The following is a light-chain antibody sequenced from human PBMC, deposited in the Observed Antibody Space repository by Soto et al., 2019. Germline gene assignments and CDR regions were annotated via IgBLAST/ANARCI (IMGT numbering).Light chain of an antibody. Sequence: DIVMTQSPDSLAVSLGERATINCKSSQSVLSTSNSRNSLAWYKKKPGQPPRVLIYWASTRESGVPDRFSGGGSWTDFTLTISSLQAEDVALYYCQHDYYTPRTFGQGTKVEIK. V-gene: IGKV4-1*01. CDR1: QSVLSTSNSRNS. CDR2: WAS. CDR3: QHDYYTPRT. J-gene: IGKJ1*01.